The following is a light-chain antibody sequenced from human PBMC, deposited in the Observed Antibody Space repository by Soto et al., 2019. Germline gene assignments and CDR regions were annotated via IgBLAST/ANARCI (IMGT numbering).Light chain of an antibody. V-gene: IGLV7-46*01. CDR2: DTT. CDR1: IDTVTTSHW. J-gene: IGLJ7*01. Sequence: QTVVTQESSLTVSPGGTVTLTCDSSIDTVTTSHWPYWFQQKPGQAPKTLIYDTTNRHSWTPARFSGSILGGKAALIISGAQPEDEAEYYCLLSYNGAPAVFGGGTQLTVL. CDR3: LLSYNGAPAV.